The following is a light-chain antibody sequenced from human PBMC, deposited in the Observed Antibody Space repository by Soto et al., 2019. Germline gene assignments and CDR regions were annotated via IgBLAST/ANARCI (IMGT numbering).Light chain of an antibody. V-gene: IGKV4-1*01. CDR1: QTVLHNS. CDR3: QQYYSHYHT. J-gene: IGKJ2*01. CDR2: WAS. Sequence: DIVMTQSPDSLAVSLGERATINCKSSQTVLHNSLAWYQQKPGQPPKLLIYWASTRESGVPDRFSGSGSGTDLTLTINSLQAEDVAVYYCQQYYSHYHTFGQGTKLEIK.